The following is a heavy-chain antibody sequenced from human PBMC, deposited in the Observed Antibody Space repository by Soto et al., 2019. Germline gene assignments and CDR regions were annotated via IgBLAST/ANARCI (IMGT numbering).Heavy chain of an antibody. J-gene: IGHJ6*02. CDR3: ATQGLPNYSYYGMDV. CDR1: GGTFSSYA. Sequence: QVQLVQSGAEVKKPGSSVKVSCKASGGTFSSYAISWVRQAPGQGLEWMGGIIPIFGTANYAQKFQGRVTXTAXXSXRTAYMELSSLRSEDTAVYYCATQGLPNYSYYGMDVWGQGTTVTVSS. CDR2: IIPIFGTA. V-gene: IGHV1-69*12. D-gene: IGHD5-18*01.